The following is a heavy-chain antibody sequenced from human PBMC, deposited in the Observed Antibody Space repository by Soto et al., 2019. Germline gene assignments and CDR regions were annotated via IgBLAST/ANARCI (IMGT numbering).Heavy chain of an antibody. CDR3: ARNRRETGDFDY. J-gene: IGHJ4*02. CDR1: GYTFTTYD. V-gene: IGHV1-8*01. CDR2: MNPNSGNT. D-gene: IGHD7-27*01. Sequence: QVQLVQSGAEVKKPGASVKVSCKASGYTFTTYDINWMRQATGQGLEWMGWMNPNSGNTGYAQKFQGRVNMTRDTSMNTAYMELSSLTYEDTAVYYCARNRRETGDFDYWGQGTLVTVSS.